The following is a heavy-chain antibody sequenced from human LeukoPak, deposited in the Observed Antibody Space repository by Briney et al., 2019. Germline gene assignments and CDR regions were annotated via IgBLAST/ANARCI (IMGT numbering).Heavy chain of an antibody. D-gene: IGHD2/OR15-2a*01. CDR1: GGTFSSYA. CDR3: AREGPSSSDGAFDI. CDR2: IIPIFGTA. Sequence: SVKVSCKASGGTFSSYAISWVRQAPGQGLEWMGGIIPIFGTANYAQKFQGRVTITTDESTSTACMELSSLRSGDTAVYYCAREGPSSSDGAFDIWGQGTMVTVSS. J-gene: IGHJ3*02. V-gene: IGHV1-69*05.